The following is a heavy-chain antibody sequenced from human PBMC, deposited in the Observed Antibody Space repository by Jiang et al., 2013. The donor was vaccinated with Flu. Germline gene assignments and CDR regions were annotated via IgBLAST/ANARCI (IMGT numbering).Heavy chain of an antibody. D-gene: IGHD6-19*01. CDR1: GYSFTSYW. CDR3: ARSVNGGSSGWQFDY. CDR2: IYPGDSDT. V-gene: IGHV5-51*01. Sequence: GSGYSFTSYWIGWVRQMPGKGLEWMGIIYPGDSDTRYSPSFQGQVTISADKSISTAYLQWSSLKASDTAMYYCARSVNGGSSGWQFDYWGQGTLVTVSS. J-gene: IGHJ4*02.